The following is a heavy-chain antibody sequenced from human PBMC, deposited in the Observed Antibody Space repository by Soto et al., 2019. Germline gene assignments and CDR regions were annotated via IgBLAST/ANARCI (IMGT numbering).Heavy chain of an antibody. Sequence: PSETLSLTCSVSGGSINNNYYYWGWVRQPPGKGLEWIGSVSFTGTTYYSPSLKSRVTTSIDTSRNQFSLKLSSVTAADTAVYYCASVTRTCISTSCYRYYYGMDVWGQGTTVTISS. CDR3: ASVTRTCISTSCYRYYYGMDV. CDR1: GGSINNNYYY. J-gene: IGHJ6*02. V-gene: IGHV4-39*07. CDR2: VSFTGTT. D-gene: IGHD2-2*02.